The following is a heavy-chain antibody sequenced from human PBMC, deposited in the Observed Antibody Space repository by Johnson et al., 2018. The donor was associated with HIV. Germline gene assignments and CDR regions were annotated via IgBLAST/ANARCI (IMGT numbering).Heavy chain of an antibody. CDR2: ISGTGGTT. Sequence: VQLVESGGGVVQPGGSLRLSCAASGFTFSSYWMTWVRQAPGKGLEWVSAISGTGGTTYYADSVKGRFTISRDNSKNTLYLQMNSLRAEDTAVYYCARGGNEIDAFDIWGQGTMVTVSS. J-gene: IGHJ3*02. CDR3: ARGGNEIDAFDI. D-gene: IGHD1-1*01. V-gene: IGHV3-23*04. CDR1: GFTFSSYW.